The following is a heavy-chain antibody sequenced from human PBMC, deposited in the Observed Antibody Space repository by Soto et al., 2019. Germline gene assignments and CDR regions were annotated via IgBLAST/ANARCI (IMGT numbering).Heavy chain of an antibody. CDR3: AEVGVAATEGAFDI. D-gene: IGHD2-15*01. V-gene: IGHV4-31*03. J-gene: IGHJ3*02. CDR2: IYYSGST. CDR1: GGSISSGGYY. Sequence: PSETLSLTCTVSGGSISSGGYYWSWIRQHPGKGLEWIGYIYYSGSTYYNPSLKSRVTISVDTSKNQFSLKLSSVTAADTAVYYCAEVGVAATEGAFDIWGQGTMVTVSS.